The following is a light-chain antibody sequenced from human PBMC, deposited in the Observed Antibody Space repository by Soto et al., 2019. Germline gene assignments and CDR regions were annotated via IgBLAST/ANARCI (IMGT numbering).Light chain of an antibody. V-gene: IGLV2-23*02. CDR3: SLYASTNTFM. CDR1: SGDIGRYNL. CDR2: EAT. Sequence: QSALTQPASVSGSPGQSITFSCPGTSGDIGRYNLVSWYQQHPGKPPKLMIYEATKRPSGVSNRFSGSKSGNTASLTISGLQAEDEADYYCSLYASTNTFMFGGGTKLTVL. J-gene: IGLJ3*02.